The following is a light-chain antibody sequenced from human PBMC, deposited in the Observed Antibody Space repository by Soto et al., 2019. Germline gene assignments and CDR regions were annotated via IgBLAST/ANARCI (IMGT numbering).Light chain of an antibody. V-gene: IGKV2-28*01. CDR2: LGS. Sequence: IVMTQSPLSLPVTPGEPASISCRSSQSLLHSNGNSYLDWYVQKPGQSPQLLIYLGSNRASGVPDRLSGSGSGTDFTLKISRVEAEDVGVYYCMQALQFLRTFGQGTKVEIK. CDR3: MQALQFLRT. J-gene: IGKJ1*01. CDR1: QSLLHSNGNSY.